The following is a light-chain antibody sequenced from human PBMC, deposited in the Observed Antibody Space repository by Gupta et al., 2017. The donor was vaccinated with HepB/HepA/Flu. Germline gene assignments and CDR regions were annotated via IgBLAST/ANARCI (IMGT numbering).Light chain of an antibody. CDR3: AAWDDSLNAVV. V-gene: IGLV1-36*01. CDR1: SSNIGNHG. CDR2: FDD. Sequence: QSVLTQPPSVSEAPSQRVTISCSGSSSNIGNHGVNWYQQRPGKAPKLLIYFDDRRPSGVSDRFSGTKSGTSVSLAISGLQADDEGDYYCAAWDDSLNAVVFGGGTRVTVL. J-gene: IGLJ2*01.